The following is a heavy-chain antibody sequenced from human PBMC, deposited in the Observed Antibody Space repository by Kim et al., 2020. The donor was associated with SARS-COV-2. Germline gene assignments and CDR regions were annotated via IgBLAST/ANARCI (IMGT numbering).Heavy chain of an antibody. Sequence: ASVKVSCKASGYTFTSYGISWVRQAPGQGLEWMGWTSAYNGNTSYPQKLQGRGTLTTDTSTSTAYMELRSLRSDDTAVYYCAREWVRYLLLLDWGQGTLVTVSS. D-gene: IGHD2-2*01. CDR2: TSAYNGNT. V-gene: IGHV1-18*01. CDR1: GYTFTSYG. CDR3: AREWVRYLLLLD. J-gene: IGHJ4*02.